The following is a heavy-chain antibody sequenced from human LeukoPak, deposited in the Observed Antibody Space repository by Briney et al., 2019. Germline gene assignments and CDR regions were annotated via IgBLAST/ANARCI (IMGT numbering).Heavy chain of an antibody. CDR2: IKSDGSST. J-gene: IGHJ4*02. Sequence: PGGSLRLSCASSGFTFSNYWMHWVRQAPGKGLVWVSRIKSDGSSTSYADSVKGRFTISRDNTKSTLYLQMNSLRAEDAAVYYCAREKYSGSYYGIDYWGQGTLVTVSS. CDR3: AREKYSGSYYGIDY. V-gene: IGHV3-74*01. D-gene: IGHD1-26*01. CDR1: GFTFSNYW.